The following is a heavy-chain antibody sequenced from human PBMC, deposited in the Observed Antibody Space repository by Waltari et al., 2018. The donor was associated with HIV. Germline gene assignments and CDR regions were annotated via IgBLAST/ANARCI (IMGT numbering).Heavy chain of an antibody. V-gene: IGHV4-39*01. D-gene: IGHD3-16*01. CDR3: ARSPFTNVASTRKLGWLDP. J-gene: IGHJ5*02. CDR1: HDSVTNNYYY. CDR2: LYYSGIP. Sequence: QVQLQESGPGLVKPSETLSLSCIVSHDSVTNNYYYWAWIRQSPGKGLEWIGSLYYSGIPFYNPSLRSRVAMSLDTSRKQFSLNLTSVTVADTAVYYCARSPFTNVASTRKLGWLDPWGQGKLVTVSS.